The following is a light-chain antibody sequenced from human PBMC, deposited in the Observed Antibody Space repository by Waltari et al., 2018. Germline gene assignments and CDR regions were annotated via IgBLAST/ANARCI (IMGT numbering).Light chain of an antibody. J-gene: IGLJ3*02. Sequence: YALTQPTSVPGSPGQSITISCPGTSRDLGPYHYVPWYQQYPGKVPPLLIYDVSDRPSGVSSRFSGSKSGNTASLTISGLQADDEADYYCNSYTGSSSWVFGGGTKLTVL. CDR1: SRDLGPYHY. CDR3: NSYTGSSSWV. V-gene: IGLV2-14*01. CDR2: DVS.